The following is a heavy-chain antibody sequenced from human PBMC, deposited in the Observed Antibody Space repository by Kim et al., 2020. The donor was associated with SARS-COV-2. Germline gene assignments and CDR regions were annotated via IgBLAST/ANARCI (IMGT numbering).Heavy chain of an antibody. CDR2: INHSGST. J-gene: IGHJ4*02. CDR3: ARGIKYYGSGHRFDY. D-gene: IGHD3-10*01. Sequence: SETLSLTCAVYGGSFSGYYWSWIRQPPGKGLEWIGEINHSGSTNYNPSLKSRVTISVDTSKNQFSLKLSSVTAADTAVYYCARGIKYYGSGHRFDYWGQG. CDR1: GGSFSGYY. V-gene: IGHV4-34*01.